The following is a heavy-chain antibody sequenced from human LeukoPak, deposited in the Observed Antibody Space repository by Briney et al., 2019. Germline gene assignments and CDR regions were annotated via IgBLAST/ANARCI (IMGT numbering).Heavy chain of an antibody. Sequence: SETLPLTCTVSGGSISSSSYYWGWIRQPPGKGLEWIGSIYYSGSTYYNPSLKSRVTISVDTSKNQFSLKLSSVTAADTAVYYCARRFGYYDSSGYYKGKPLDYWGQGTLVTVSS. CDR1: GGSISSSSYY. V-gene: IGHV4-39*01. CDR3: ARRFGYYDSSGYYKGKPLDY. J-gene: IGHJ4*02. CDR2: IYYSGST. D-gene: IGHD3-22*01.